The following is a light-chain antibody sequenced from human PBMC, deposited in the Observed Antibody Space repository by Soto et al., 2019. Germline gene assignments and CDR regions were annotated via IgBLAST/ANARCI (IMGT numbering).Light chain of an antibody. J-gene: IGKJ1*01. V-gene: IGKV3-15*01. CDR1: QSVSNK. Sequence: EIVMPPSPASLSVSPGARATLSCRASQSVSNKLAWYQQKPGQAPRLLIYGASTRATGIPARFSGSGTGTDFTLTISSLQSEDFAVYYCQQYSKWPTCVRGTKGDIK. CDR3: QQYSKWPT. CDR2: GAS.